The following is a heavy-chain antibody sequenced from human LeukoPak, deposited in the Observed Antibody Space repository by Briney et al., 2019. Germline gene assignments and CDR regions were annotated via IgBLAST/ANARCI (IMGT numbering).Heavy chain of an antibody. CDR3: ADYRSYYRY. Sequence: GGSLRLSCAASGFTFSNYVMSWVRQAPGKGLEWVSVISGNSGTTYYADSVKGRFTVSRDNSKNTLYLQMNSLRAEDTAVYYCADYRSYYRYWSQGTLVTVSS. CDR2: ISGNSGTT. V-gene: IGHV3-23*01. J-gene: IGHJ4*02. D-gene: IGHD1-26*01. CDR1: GFTFSNYV.